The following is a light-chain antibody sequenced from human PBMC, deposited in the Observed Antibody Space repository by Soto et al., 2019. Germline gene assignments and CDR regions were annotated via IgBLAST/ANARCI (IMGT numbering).Light chain of an antibody. CDR2: ANN. CDR3: EAWDDSLNGPV. V-gene: IGLV1-44*01. Sequence: QSVLTQPPSASGTPGQKITISCSGSTSDIGSNTVNWYQQVPGTAPKLLIYANNQRPSGVPDRFSGSKSGTSASLAISGLQSEDEADYYCEAWDDSLNGPVFGGATKLTVL. CDR1: TSDIGSNT. J-gene: IGLJ3*02.